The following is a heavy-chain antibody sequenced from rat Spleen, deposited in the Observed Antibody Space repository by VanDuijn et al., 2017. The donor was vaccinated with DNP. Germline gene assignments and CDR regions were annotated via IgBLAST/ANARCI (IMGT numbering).Heavy chain of an antibody. CDR2: IWNNGGT. V-gene: IGHV2-41*01. CDR1: GFSLTSNN. J-gene: IGHJ3*01. CDR3: ARSPENSYIYLPWTY. Sequence: QVQLKESGPGLVQPSQTLSLICTVAGFSLTSNNVHWVRQPLGKGLEWMGVIWNNGGTRYNSALKSRLSLGRDTSKYQVFLKVNSLQTENTATYYCARSPENSYIYLPWTYWGQGTLVTVSS. D-gene: IGHD1-2*01.